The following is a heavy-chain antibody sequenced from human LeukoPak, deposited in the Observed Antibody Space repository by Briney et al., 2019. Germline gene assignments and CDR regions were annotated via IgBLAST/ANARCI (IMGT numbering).Heavy chain of an antibody. CDR3: ANLGTEGYYLIVGAMPDAFDI. J-gene: IGHJ3*02. CDR1: GFTFSSYA. D-gene: IGHD1-26*01. V-gene: IGHV3-23*01. CDR2: ISGSGGST. Sequence: PGGSLRLSCAASGFTFSSYAMSWVRQAPGKGLEWVSAISGSGGSTYYADSVKGRFTISRDNSKNTLYLQMNSLRAEDTAVYYCANLGTEGYYLIVGAMPDAFDIWGQGTMVTVSS.